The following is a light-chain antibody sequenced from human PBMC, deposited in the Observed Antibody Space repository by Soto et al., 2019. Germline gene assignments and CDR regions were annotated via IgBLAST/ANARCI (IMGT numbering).Light chain of an antibody. CDR2: GAS. J-gene: IGKJ1*01. Sequence: EIVLTQSPGTLSLSPGDRATLSCRASQSVSSNYLAWHQQKPGHAPRPLIYGASSRATGIPDRFSGSGAGTDFTLTISRLESEDFAVYYCQQYGSSPWTFGQGTKVEIK. V-gene: IGKV3-20*01. CDR1: QSVSSNY. CDR3: QQYGSSPWT.